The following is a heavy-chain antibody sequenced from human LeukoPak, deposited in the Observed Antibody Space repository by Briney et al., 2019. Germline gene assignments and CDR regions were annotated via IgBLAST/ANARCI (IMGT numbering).Heavy chain of an antibody. D-gene: IGHD6-19*01. CDR2: IYYNGST. CDR3: ARSDGWSRGRFDY. CDR1: GGSISGYY. V-gene: IGHV4-59*08. J-gene: IGHJ4*02. Sequence: SETLSLTCTVSGGSISGYYWSWIRQPPGKGLEWIGYIYYNGSTNCNPSLKSRVTISVDTSKNQFSLKLSSVTAADTAVYYCARSDGWSRGRFDYWGQGTLVTVSS.